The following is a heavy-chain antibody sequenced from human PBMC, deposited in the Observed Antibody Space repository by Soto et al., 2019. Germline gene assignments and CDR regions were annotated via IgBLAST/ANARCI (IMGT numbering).Heavy chain of an antibody. CDR3: AKDERYSSSWYDIDY. D-gene: IGHD6-13*01. CDR1: GFTFSSYG. J-gene: IGHJ4*02. CDR2: ISYDGSNK. Sequence: PGGSLRLSCGASGFTFSSYGMHWVRQAPGKGLEWVAVISYDGSNKYYADSVKGRFTISRDNSKNTLYLQMNSLRAEDTAVYYCAKDERYSSSWYDIDYWGQGTLVTVSS. V-gene: IGHV3-30*18.